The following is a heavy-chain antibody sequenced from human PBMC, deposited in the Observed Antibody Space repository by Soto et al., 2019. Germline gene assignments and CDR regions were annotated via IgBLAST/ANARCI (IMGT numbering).Heavy chain of an antibody. CDR1: GGSISSGGYY. J-gene: IGHJ4*02. V-gene: IGHV4-31*03. D-gene: IGHD6-13*01. Sequence: SQTLSLTCTVSGGSISSGGYYWSWIRQHPGKGLEWIGYIYYSGSTYYNPSLKSRVTISVDTSKNQFSLKLSSVTAADTAVYYCARVAAADPSFDYWGQGTLVTVSS. CDR3: ARVAAADPSFDY. CDR2: IYYSGST.